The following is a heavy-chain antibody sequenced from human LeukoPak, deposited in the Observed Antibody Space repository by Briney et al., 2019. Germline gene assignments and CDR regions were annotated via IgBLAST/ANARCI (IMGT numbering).Heavy chain of an antibody. Sequence: GGALRLSCAASGFTFDDYAMHWVRQAPGKGLEWVSGISWNSGSIGYADSVKGRFTISRDNAKNSLYLQMNSLRAEDTALYYCAKGASYYDSSGLPDYWGQGTLVTVSS. CDR1: GFTFDDYA. V-gene: IGHV3-9*01. CDR3: AKGASYYDSSGLPDY. D-gene: IGHD3-22*01. J-gene: IGHJ4*02. CDR2: ISWNSGSI.